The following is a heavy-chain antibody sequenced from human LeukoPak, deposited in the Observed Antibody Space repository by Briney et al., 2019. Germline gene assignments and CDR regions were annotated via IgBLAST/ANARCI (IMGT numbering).Heavy chain of an antibody. CDR1: GGSLISTTYY. CDR2: IYYSGST. V-gene: IGHV4-39*07. D-gene: IGHD1-1*01. J-gene: IGHJ4*02. Sequence: PSETLSLTCAVSGGSLISTTYYWGWIRQPPGKGLEWIGSIYYSGSTYYNPSLKSRVTVSVDMSKNQFSLKLSSVTAADTAVYYCARRKAGTTPFDYWGQGTLVTVSS. CDR3: ARRKAGTTPFDY.